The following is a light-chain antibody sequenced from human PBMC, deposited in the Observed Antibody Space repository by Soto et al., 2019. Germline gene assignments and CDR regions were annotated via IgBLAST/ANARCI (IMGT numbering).Light chain of an antibody. Sequence: EIVLTQSPATLSLSPGERATLSCRASQSVGSFLAWYQQKPGQAPRLLIYDTYKRPTGVPARFTGSGSGADFTLTINSLEPEDFAVYYCQQRSDWPPLTFGHGTRLEIK. CDR1: QSVGSF. CDR2: DTY. V-gene: IGKV3-11*01. J-gene: IGKJ5*01. CDR3: QQRSDWPPLT.